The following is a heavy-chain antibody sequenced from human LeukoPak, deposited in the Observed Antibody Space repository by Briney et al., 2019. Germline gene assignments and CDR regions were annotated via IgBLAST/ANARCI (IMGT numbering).Heavy chain of an antibody. CDR3: ARAGAAAAGGYYFDY. D-gene: IGHD6-13*01. CDR2: VRYDGTNK. CDR1: GFTFSTFG. Sequence: GGSLRLSCAASGFAASGFTFSTFGMHWVRQAPGEGLEWVAFVRYDGTNKYYADSVKGRFTISRDDSKNTLYLQMNSLRAEDTATYYCARAGAAAAGGYYFDYWGQGTLVTVSS. V-gene: IGHV3-30*02. J-gene: IGHJ4*02.